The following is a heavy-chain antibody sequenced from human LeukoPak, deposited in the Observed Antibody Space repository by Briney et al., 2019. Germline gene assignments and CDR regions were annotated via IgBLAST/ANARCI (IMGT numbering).Heavy chain of an antibody. V-gene: IGHV3-15*01. Sequence: GGSLRLSCAASGITFSNACMTWVRQAPGKGLEWVGRINSKTDGGTTDYAAPVKGRFTISRDDSKNTLYLQMNSLKTEDTAVYYCARDGSSGLFWAFDIWGQGTMVTVSS. CDR3: ARDGSSGLFWAFDI. J-gene: IGHJ3*02. CDR1: GITFSNAC. D-gene: IGHD6-19*01. CDR2: INSKTDGGTT.